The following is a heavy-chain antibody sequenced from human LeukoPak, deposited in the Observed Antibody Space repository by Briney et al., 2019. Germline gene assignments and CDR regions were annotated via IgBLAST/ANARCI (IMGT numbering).Heavy chain of an antibody. V-gene: IGHV1-69*13. D-gene: IGHD2-15*01. CDR3: ARGLGYCSGGSCYGRYFDY. CDR1: GGTFSSYA. Sequence: ASVKVSCKASGGTFSSYAISWVRQAPGQGLEWMGGIIPIFGTANYAQKFQGRVTITVDESTSTAYMELSSPRSEDTAVYYCARGLGYCSGGSCYGRYFDYWGQGTLVTVSS. J-gene: IGHJ4*02. CDR2: IIPIFGTA.